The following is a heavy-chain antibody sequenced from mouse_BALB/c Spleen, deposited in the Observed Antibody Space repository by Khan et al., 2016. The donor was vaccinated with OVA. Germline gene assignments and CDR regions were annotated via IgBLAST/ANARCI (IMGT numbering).Heavy chain of an antibody. J-gene: IGHJ3*01. CDR1: GFTFSSYS. D-gene: IGHD4-1*01. V-gene: IGHV5-6*01. Sequence: QLVESGGDLVKPGGSLKLSCAASGFTFSSYSMSWVRQTPDKRLEWVASISSGGDYTSYPDIVKGRFTIPRDNAKNTLYLEMSSLKSEDTAMYYCASHLTGSFAYWGQGTLVTVSA. CDR3: ASHLTGSFAY. CDR2: ISSGGDYT.